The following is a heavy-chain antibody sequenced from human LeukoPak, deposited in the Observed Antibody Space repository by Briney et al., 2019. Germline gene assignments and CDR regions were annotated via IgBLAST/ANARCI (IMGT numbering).Heavy chain of an antibody. J-gene: IGHJ4*02. D-gene: IGHD1-26*01. CDR3: VKSGGYGLIDY. CDR2: IYYTGST. Sequence: SETLSLTSAVSGASISGSGYYLGWIRQPPGKRLEWIGNIYYTGSTYYNASLQSRVTISIDTSKNQFSLRLNSVTAADTAMYYCVKSGGYGLIDYWGQGTLVTVSS. V-gene: IGHV4-39*01. CDR1: GASISGSGYY.